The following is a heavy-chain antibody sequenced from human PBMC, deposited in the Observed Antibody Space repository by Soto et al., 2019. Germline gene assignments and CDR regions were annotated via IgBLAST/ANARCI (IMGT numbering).Heavy chain of an antibody. Sequence: SQTLSLTCAISGDSVSNTNVAWNWIRQSPSRGFEWLVRAYYRSMWYNDSAVSVRSRIAINPYTSKNQFSLQLSSVTPEDTAVYYCARKQQWLPFDYWGPGTLVTVSS. CDR2: AYYRSMWYN. CDR1: GDSVSNTNVA. D-gene: IGHD6-19*01. CDR3: ARKQQWLPFDY. V-gene: IGHV6-1*01. J-gene: IGHJ4*02.